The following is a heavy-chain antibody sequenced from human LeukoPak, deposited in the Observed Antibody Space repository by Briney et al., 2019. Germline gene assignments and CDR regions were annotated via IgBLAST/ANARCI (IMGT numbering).Heavy chain of an antibody. CDR2: ISSSSSYI. D-gene: IGHD5-24*01. Sequence: GGSLRLSCAAPGFTFSSYAMSWVRQAPGKGLEWVSSISSSSSYIYYADSVKGRFTISRDNAKNSLYLQMNSLRAEDTAVYYCARVEMATIPYWGQGTLVTVSS. CDR1: GFTFSSYA. V-gene: IGHV3-21*01. J-gene: IGHJ4*02. CDR3: ARVEMATIPY.